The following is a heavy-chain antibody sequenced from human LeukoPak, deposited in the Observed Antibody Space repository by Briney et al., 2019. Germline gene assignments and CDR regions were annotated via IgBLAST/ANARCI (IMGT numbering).Heavy chain of an antibody. CDR1: GYTFTSYY. Sequence: ASVKVSCKASGYTFTSYYMHWVRQAPGQGLGWMGIINPSGGSTSYAQKFQGRVTMTRDTSTSTVYMELSSLRSEDTAVYYCARGAFIYGPTVTTIDYWGQGTLVTVSS. CDR2: INPSGGST. D-gene: IGHD4-17*01. CDR3: ARGAFIYGPTVTTIDY. V-gene: IGHV1-46*01. J-gene: IGHJ4*02.